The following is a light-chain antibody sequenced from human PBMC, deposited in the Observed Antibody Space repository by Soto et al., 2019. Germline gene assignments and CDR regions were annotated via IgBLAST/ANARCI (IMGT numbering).Light chain of an antibody. CDR3: CSYADTYFYV. Sequence: QSALTQPAAVSGSPGQSITISCTGTSSDVGTYNLVSWYQQYPGKAPKLIIYDVAQRPSGIPDRFSGSKSGNTASLTISGLQADDEADYHCCSYADTYFYVFGSGTKLTVL. V-gene: IGLV2-23*02. J-gene: IGLJ1*01. CDR1: SSDVGTYNL. CDR2: DVA.